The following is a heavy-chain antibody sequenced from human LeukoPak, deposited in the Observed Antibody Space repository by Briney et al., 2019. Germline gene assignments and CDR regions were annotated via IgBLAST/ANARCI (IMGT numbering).Heavy chain of an antibody. CDR1: GFTFSRFW. V-gene: IGHV3-7*01. D-gene: IGHD2-21*02. Sequence: GGSLRLSRAASGFTFSRFWMTWVRQAPGKGLEWVANIHPHGSEEYYVDSVKGRFTISRDNAKNSLYLQMDSLRAEDTAVYYCIILTLVTAPRHYMDVWGKGTTVTVSS. CDR2: IHPHGSEE. CDR3: IILTLVTAPRHYMDV. J-gene: IGHJ6*03.